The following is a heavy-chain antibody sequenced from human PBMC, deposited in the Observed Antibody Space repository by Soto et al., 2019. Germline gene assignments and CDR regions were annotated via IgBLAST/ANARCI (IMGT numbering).Heavy chain of an antibody. Sequence: QVQLVQSGAEVKKPGASVKVSCKASGYTFTRYGISWVRQAPGQGLEWMGWISAYNGNTNYAQKLQGRVTMTTDTPTSTAYLELRCLRSDDTAVYYCARVRQGIVQLWPLRYWGQGTLVTVSS. J-gene: IGHJ4*02. CDR3: ARVRQGIVQLWPLRY. CDR2: ISAYNGNT. V-gene: IGHV1-18*01. CDR1: GYTFTRYG. D-gene: IGHD5-18*01.